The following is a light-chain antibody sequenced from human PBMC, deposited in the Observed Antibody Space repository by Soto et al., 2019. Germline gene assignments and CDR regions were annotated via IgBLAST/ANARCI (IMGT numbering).Light chain of an antibody. V-gene: IGKV1-13*02. J-gene: IGKJ4*01. CDR1: PGISNT. CDR2: DAS. CDR3: QQFNSYPLT. Sequence: IPLTQSPSSLSASVGDRVTITCRASPGISNTLTWYQQKPGKPPKLLIYDASSLESGVPSRFSGSGSGTDFTLTISRLQPEDFATYYCQQFNSYPLTFGGGTEVDIK.